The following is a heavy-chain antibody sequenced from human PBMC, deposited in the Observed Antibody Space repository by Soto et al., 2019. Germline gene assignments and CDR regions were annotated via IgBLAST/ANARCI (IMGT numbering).Heavy chain of an antibody. CDR2: IYPSDSET. Sequence: GESLKISCKGSGYSFTGYWIVWVRQMPGKGLEWLGTIYPSDSETRYSPSFQGQVTISADKSTNTAYLQWNSLKASDTAMYYCARRRYQFYGMDVWGQGTTVTVSS. CDR3: ARRRYQFYGMDV. D-gene: IGHD1-20*01. CDR1: GYSFTGYW. V-gene: IGHV5-51*01. J-gene: IGHJ6*02.